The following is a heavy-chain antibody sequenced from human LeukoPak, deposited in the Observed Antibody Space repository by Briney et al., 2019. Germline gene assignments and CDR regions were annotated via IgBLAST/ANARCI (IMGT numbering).Heavy chain of an antibody. Sequence: GGSLRLSCAASGFTVSSNYMSWVRQAPGKGLEWVSVIYSGGNTYYADSVKGRFTISRDNSKNTLYLQMNSLRAEDTAVYYCARCAPYNWNDNYYGMDVWGQGTTVTVSS. V-gene: IGHV3-53*01. CDR2: IYSGGNT. J-gene: IGHJ6*02. D-gene: IGHD1-1*01. CDR1: GFTVSSNY. CDR3: ARCAPYNWNDNYYGMDV.